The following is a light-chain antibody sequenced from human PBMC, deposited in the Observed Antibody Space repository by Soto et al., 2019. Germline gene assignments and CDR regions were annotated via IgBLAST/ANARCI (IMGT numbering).Light chain of an antibody. CDR3: CSYTSSADLV. V-gene: IGLV2-14*01. CDR1: SSDIGGYNY. J-gene: IGLJ3*02. Sequence: QSVLTQPASVSGAPGQSITISCSGSSSDIGGYNYVSWYQHHPGKVPKVIIYEVSNRPSGVSDRFTGSKSGNTASLTISGLQAEDEADYYCCSYTSSADLVFGGGTKHRP. CDR2: EVS.